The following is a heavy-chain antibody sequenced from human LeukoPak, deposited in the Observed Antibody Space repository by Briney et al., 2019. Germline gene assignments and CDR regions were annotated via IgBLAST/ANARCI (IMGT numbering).Heavy chain of an antibody. CDR2: ISYDGSNK. Sequence: GGSLRLSCAASGFTFSSYGMHWVRQAPGKGLEWVAVISYDGSNKYYADSVKGRFTISRDNSKNTLYLQMNSLRAEDTAVYYCARDSSHYYDSSGYLTDYYGMDVWGQGTTVTASS. J-gene: IGHJ6*02. V-gene: IGHV3-30*03. D-gene: IGHD3-22*01. CDR1: GFTFSSYG. CDR3: ARDSSHYYDSSGYLTDYYGMDV.